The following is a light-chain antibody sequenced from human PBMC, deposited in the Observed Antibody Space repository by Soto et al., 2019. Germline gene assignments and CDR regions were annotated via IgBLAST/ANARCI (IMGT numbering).Light chain of an antibody. V-gene: IGLV4-69*02. Sequence: QLVLTQSPSASASLGASVKLTCTLSSGHSSYAIAWHQQQPEKGPRYLMRLNSDGSHSKGDGIPDRFSGSSSGTERYLTISSLQSEDEADYYCQPWATGIAIFGGGTKLTVL. CDR3: QPWATGIAI. CDR1: SGHSSYA. J-gene: IGLJ2*01. CDR2: LNSDGSH.